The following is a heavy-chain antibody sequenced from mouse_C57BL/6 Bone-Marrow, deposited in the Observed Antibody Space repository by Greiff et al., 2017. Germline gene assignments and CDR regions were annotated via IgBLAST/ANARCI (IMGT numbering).Heavy chain of an antibody. CDR2: INPYNGGT. CDR1: GYTFTDYY. CDR3: ALYGGYYLYYAMDY. V-gene: IGHV1-19*01. Sequence: DVKLQESGPVLVKPGASVKMSCKASGYTFTDYYMNWVKQSHGKSLEWIGVINPYNGGTSYNQKFKGKATLTVDKSSSTADMELNSLTSEDSAVYYCALYGGYYLYYAMDYWGQGTSVTVSS. D-gene: IGHD2-3*01. J-gene: IGHJ4*01.